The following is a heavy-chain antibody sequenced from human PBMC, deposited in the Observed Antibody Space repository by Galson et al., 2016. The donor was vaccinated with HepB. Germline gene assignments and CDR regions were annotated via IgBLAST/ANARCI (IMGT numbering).Heavy chain of an antibody. CDR2: ISSSSSSI. CDR3: ASRYSSPFIRGLFDY. Sequence: SLRLSCAASGFTFSSYSMIWVRQARGKGLEWVSFISSSSSSIYYADSVKGRFTVSRDNAQNSLFLQMNSLRAEDTAIYYCASRYSSPFIRGLFDYWGQGTLVTVSS. J-gene: IGHJ4*02. CDR1: GFTFSSYS. D-gene: IGHD4-11*01. V-gene: IGHV3-21*01.